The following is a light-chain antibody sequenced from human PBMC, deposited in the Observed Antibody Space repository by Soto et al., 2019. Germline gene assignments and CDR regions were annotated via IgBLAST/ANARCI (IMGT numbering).Light chain of an antibody. V-gene: IGKV1-5*03. CDR3: QQYKSFLGT. J-gene: IGKJ1*01. CDR2: KAS. Sequence: DIQMTQSPSTLSASVGDRVTFTCRASQSVSGWVAWYQQKPGKAPNLLITKASSLESGVPSRFSGSGTGTEFTLTINGLQPDDFATYYCQQYKSFLGTFGQGTKVEIK. CDR1: QSVSGW.